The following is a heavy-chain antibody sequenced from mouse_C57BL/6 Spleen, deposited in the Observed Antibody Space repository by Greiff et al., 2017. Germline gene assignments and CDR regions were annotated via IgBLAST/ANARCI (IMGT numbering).Heavy chain of an antibody. Sequence: QVQLKQPGAELVKPGASVKLSCKASGYTFTSYWMHWVKQRPGQGLAWIGMIHPNSGSTNYNEKFKSKATLTVDKSSSTAYMQLSSLTSEDSAVYYCARSYGSSPYAMDYWGQGTSVTVSS. CDR1: GYTFTSYW. V-gene: IGHV1-64*01. CDR3: ARSYGSSPYAMDY. D-gene: IGHD1-1*01. CDR2: IHPNSGST. J-gene: IGHJ4*01.